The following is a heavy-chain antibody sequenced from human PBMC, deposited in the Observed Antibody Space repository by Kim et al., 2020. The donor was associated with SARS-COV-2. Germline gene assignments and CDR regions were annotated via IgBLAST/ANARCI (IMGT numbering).Heavy chain of an antibody. J-gene: IGHJ4*02. D-gene: IGHD4-17*01. V-gene: IGHV1-69*01. Sequence: QKFQGRVTITADESTSTAYMELSSLRSEDTAVYYCARSNPDYGGNSNFDYWGQGTLVTVSS. CDR3: ARSNPDYGGNSNFDY.